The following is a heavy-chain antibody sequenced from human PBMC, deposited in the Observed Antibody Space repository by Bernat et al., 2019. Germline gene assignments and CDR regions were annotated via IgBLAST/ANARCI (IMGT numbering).Heavy chain of an antibody. D-gene: IGHD3-10*01. Sequence: QVQLVESGGGVVQPGRSLRLSCAASGFTFSSYAMHWVRQAPGKGLEWVAVISYDGSNKYYADSVKGRFTISRDNSKNTLYLQMNSLRAEDTAVYYCARDYYCSGSYYPYDAFDIWGQGTMVTVSS. V-gene: IGHV3-30-3*01. CDR3: ARDYYCSGSYYPYDAFDI. CDR1: GFTFSSYA. CDR2: ISYDGSNK. J-gene: IGHJ3*02.